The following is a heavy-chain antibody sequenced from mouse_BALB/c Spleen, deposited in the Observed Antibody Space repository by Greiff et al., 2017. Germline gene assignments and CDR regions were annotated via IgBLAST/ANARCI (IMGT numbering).Heavy chain of an antibody. CDR3: ARGYYGNSFAY. Sequence: EVMLVESGGDLVKPGGSLKLSCAASGFTFSSYGMSWVRQTPDKRLEWVATISSGGSYTYYPDSVKGRFTISRDNAKNTLYLQMSSLKSEDTAMYYCARGYYGNSFAYWGQGTLVTVSA. CDR2: ISSGGSYT. CDR1: GFTFSSYG. D-gene: IGHD2-1*01. J-gene: IGHJ3*01. V-gene: IGHV5-6*01.